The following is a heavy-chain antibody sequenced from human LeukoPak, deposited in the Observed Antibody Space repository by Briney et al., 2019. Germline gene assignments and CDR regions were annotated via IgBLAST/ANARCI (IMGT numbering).Heavy chain of an antibody. CDR2: INPNSGGT. Sequence: ASVKVSCKASGYTFTGYYMHWVRQAPGQGLEWMGWINPNSGGTNYAQKFQGRVTMTRDTSISTAYMELSRLRSDDTAVYYCAISRHDFWSGFHYYYMDVWGKGTTVTVSS. D-gene: IGHD3-3*01. CDR3: AISRHDFWSGFHYYYMDV. V-gene: IGHV1-2*02. J-gene: IGHJ6*03. CDR1: GYTFTGYY.